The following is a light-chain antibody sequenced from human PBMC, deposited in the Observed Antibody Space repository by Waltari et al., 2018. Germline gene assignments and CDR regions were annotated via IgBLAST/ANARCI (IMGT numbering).Light chain of an antibody. V-gene: IGLV2-8*01. Sequence: QSALTHPPSASGSPGQSVTISCPGTSSAVGGYNYVSWYQQHPGKAPKVMIYEVNKRPSGVPDRFSGSKSGNTASLTVSGLQAEDEADYYCSSYAGSNNWLFGGGTKLTVL. CDR1: SSAVGGYNY. J-gene: IGLJ2*01. CDR2: EVN. CDR3: SSYAGSNNWL.